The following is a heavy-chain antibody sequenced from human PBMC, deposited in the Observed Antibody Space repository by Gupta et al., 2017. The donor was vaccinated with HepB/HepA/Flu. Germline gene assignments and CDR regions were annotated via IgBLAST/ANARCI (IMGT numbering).Heavy chain of an antibody. Sequence: QVQLVESGGGVVQPGRSLRLSCAASGFTFSSYAMHWVRQAPGKGLEWVAVISYDGSNKYYADSVKGRFTISRDNSKNTLYLQMNSLRAEDTAVYYCARVLWDYDNLGSFDYWGQGTLVTVSS. CDR2: ISYDGSNK. CDR1: GFTFSSYA. D-gene: IGHD3-9*01. V-gene: IGHV3-30-3*01. J-gene: IGHJ4*02. CDR3: ARVLWDYDNLGSFDY.